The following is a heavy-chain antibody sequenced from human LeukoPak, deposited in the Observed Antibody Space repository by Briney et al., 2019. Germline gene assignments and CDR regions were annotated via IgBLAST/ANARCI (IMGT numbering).Heavy chain of an antibody. CDR2: ISAYNGNT. V-gene: IGHV1-18*01. Sequence: ASVKVSCKASGYTFTSYGISWVRQAPGQGLEWMGWISAYNGNTNYAQKLQGRVTMTTDTSTSTAYMELRSLRSDDTAVYYYARGPYYYGSGSQPIDYWGQGTLVTVSS. D-gene: IGHD3-10*01. J-gene: IGHJ4*02. CDR3: ARGPYYYGSGSQPIDY. CDR1: GYTFTSYG.